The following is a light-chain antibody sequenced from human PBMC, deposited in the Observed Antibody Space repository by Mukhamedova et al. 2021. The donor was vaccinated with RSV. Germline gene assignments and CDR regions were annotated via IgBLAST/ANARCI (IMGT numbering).Light chain of an antibody. J-gene: IGKJ1*01. V-gene: IGKV1-39*01. CDR3: QQTQTTPRT. CDR2: SAA. Sequence: WYQRRVHGKAPKLLIHSAASLQSGVPVRFSGIGSGTDFTLTISSLQPEDFEVYFCQQTQTTPRTFGQGTKVDIK.